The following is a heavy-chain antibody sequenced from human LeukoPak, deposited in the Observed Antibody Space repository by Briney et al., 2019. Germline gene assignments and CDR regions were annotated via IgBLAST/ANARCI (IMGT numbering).Heavy chain of an antibody. V-gene: IGHV3-53*01. D-gene: IGHD3-16*01. CDR3: ARDLHPRLTGYFDY. J-gene: IGHJ4*02. CDR1: GFTVSSYY. Sequence: GGSLRLSCVASGFTVSSYYVSWVRQAPGKGLEWVSVIYSGGSTYYADSVEGRFTVSRDNSKNTLYLEMKNLRADDTAVYYCARDLHPRLTGYFDYWGQGTVVTVSS. CDR2: IYSGGST.